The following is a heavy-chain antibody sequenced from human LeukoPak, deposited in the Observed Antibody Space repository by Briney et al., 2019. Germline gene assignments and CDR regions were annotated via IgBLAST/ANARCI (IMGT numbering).Heavy chain of an antibody. Sequence: ASVKVSCKASGYTFTSYAMHWVRQAPGQRLEWMGWINAGNGNTKYSQKFQGRVTITRDTSASTAYMELSSLRSEDTAVYYCASWGTMIVVATDAFDIWGQGTMVTVSS. D-gene: IGHD3-22*01. CDR2: INAGNGNT. J-gene: IGHJ3*02. V-gene: IGHV1-3*01. CDR1: GYTFTSYA. CDR3: ASWGTMIVVATDAFDI.